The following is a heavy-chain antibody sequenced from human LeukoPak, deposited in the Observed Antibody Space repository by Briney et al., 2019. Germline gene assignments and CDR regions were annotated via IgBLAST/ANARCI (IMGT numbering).Heavy chain of an antibody. D-gene: IGHD3-22*01. V-gene: IGHV4-4*08. CDR2: IYSNGIT. CDR1: GGSIFSYY. J-gene: IGHJ2*01. CDR3: ARRAYYDSSGYYPTSGYFDL. Sequence: SETLSLTCTVSGGSIFSYYWNWIRQPPGKGLEWIGYIYSNGITNYSPSLRSRGTVSIATSKNQFSLRLRSVTAADTAIYYCARRAYYDSSGYYPTSGYFDLWGRGTLVTVSS.